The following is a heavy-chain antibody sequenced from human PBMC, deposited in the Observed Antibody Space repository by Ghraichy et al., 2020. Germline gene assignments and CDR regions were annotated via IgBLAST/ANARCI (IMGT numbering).Heavy chain of an antibody. CDR2: VIPILGTS. D-gene: IGHD3-9*01. J-gene: IGHJ4*02. Sequence: SVKVSCKASGGTFRKYGFSWVRQAPGQGLEWMGRVIPILGTSNYAQKFQGRVTITADEYTTTAHMELSSLRFEDPAIYYCAKDGDSDVLTGYFDSWGQGTLVSVSS. V-gene: IGHV1-69*11. CDR1: GGTFRKYG. CDR3: AKDGDSDVLTGYFDS.